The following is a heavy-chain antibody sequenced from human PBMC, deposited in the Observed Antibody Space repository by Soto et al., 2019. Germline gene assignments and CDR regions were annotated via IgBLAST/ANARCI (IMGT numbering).Heavy chain of an antibody. CDR2: IYYSGST. V-gene: IGHV4-39*01. J-gene: IGHJ5*02. Sequence: SETLSLTCTVSGGSISSSSYYWGWIRQPPGKGLEWIGSIYYSGSTYYNPSLKSRVTISVDTSKNQFSLKLSSVTAADTAVYYCARHASASYVDNWFDPWGQGTLVTVSS. CDR1: GGSISSSSYY. CDR3: ARHASASYVDNWFDP. D-gene: IGHD3-16*01.